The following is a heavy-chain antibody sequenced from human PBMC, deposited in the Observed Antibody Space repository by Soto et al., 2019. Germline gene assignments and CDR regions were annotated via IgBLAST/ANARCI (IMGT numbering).Heavy chain of an antibody. V-gene: IGHV3-33*01. CDR1: GFTFSSYG. D-gene: IGHD3-3*01. CDR3: ARGRELRFVYWSQDYSYGMDF. Sequence: GRSVRLSCAASGFTFSSYGMHWVRQAPGKGLEWVAVIWYDGSNKYYADSVKGRFTISRDNSKNTLYLQMNSLRAEDTAVYYCARGRELRFVYWSQDYSYGMDFSGQGSTVTGSS. CDR2: IWYDGSNK. J-gene: IGHJ6*02.